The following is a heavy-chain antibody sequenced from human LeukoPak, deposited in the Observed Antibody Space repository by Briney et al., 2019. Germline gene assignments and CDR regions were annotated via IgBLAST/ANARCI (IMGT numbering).Heavy chain of an antibody. Sequence: PGGSLRLSCAASGFTVSSSYMSWVRQAPGKGPDWVSIIYGGGSAYYADSVKGRFTISRDNSKNTLYLQMNSLRAEDSAVYYCARDGIYNHMDAWGRGTTVTVSS. D-gene: IGHD1-14*01. CDR3: ARDGIYNHMDA. CDR2: IYGGGSA. V-gene: IGHV3-53*01. CDR1: GFTVSSSY. J-gene: IGHJ6*03.